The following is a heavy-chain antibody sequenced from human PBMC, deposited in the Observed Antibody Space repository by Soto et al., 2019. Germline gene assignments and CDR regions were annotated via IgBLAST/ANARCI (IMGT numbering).Heavy chain of an antibody. V-gene: IGHV4-59*01. CDR3: ARVWGGAFDF. D-gene: IGHD3-10*01. Sequence: RQPPGKGLEWIGYIYYSGSTNYNPSLKSRVTISVDTSKNQFSLKLSSVTAADTAVYYCARVWGGAFDFWGQGTMVTVSS. J-gene: IGHJ3*01. CDR2: IYYSGST.